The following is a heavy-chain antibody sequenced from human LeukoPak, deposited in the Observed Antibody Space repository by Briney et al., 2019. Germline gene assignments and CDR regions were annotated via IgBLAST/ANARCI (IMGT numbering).Heavy chain of an antibody. CDR3: AKEGAWTHEF. V-gene: IGHV3-7*03. CDR1: GFSFSTNW. Sequence: QPGGPLRLSFAASGFSFSTNWMDWIRQAPGKGLEWVANIKQDGSAKHYVDSVKGRFTISRDNAKHSLYLQMNSLTGEDTAVYYCAKEGAWTHEFWGQGTLVTVSS. CDR2: IKQDGSAK. J-gene: IGHJ4*02. D-gene: IGHD1-1*01.